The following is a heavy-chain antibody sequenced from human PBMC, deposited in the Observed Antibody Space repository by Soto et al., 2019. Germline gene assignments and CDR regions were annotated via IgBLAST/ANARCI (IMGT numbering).Heavy chain of an antibody. CDR1: GFTFSSYA. V-gene: IGHV3-30-3*01. Sequence: GGSLRLSCAASGFTFSSYAMHWVRQAPGKGLEWVAVISYDGSNKYYADSVKGRFTISRDNSKNTLYLQMNSLRAEDTAVYYCARDPDIVLMVYANSDYGMDVWGQGTTVTVSS. CDR2: ISYDGSNK. J-gene: IGHJ6*02. CDR3: ARDPDIVLMVYANSDYGMDV. D-gene: IGHD2-8*01.